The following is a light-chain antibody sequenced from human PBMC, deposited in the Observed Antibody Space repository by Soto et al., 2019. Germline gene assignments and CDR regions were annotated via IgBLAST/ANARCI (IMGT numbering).Light chain of an antibody. CDR1: SSDVGSYNL. Sequence: QSALTQPASVSGSPGQSITISCTGTSSDVGSYNLVSWYQQRPGKAPKLMIYEGSKRPSGVSNRFSGSKSGNTASLTISGLQAEDEADYYCCSYAGSSTHVLFGGGTKLTVL. V-gene: IGLV2-23*01. J-gene: IGLJ2*01. CDR3: CSYAGSSTHVL. CDR2: EGS.